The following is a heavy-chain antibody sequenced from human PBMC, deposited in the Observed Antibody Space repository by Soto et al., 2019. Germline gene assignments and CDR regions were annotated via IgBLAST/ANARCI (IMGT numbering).Heavy chain of an antibody. CDR1: GYTFTSYA. D-gene: IGHD5-18*01. V-gene: IGHV1-3*01. CDR3: ARSGYSYGEPVDY. CDR2: INAGNGNT. J-gene: IGHJ4*02. Sequence: ASVKVSCTASGYTFTSYAMHWVRQAPGQRLEWMGWINAGNGNTKYSQKFQGRVTITRDTSASTAYMELSSLRSEDTAVYYCARSGYSYGEPVDYWGQGTLVTVSS.